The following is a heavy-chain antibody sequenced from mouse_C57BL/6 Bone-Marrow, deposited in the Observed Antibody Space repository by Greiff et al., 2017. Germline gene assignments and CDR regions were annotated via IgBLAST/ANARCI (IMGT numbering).Heavy chain of an antibody. V-gene: IGHV1-64*01. CDR2: IHPNSGST. CDR3: AREEANWAYYFDY. D-gene: IGHD4-1*01. CDR1: GYTFTSYW. J-gene: IGHJ2*01. Sequence: VQLQQPGAELVKPGASVKLSCKASGYTFTSYWMHWVKQRPGQGLEWIGMIHPNSGSTNYNEKFKSKATLTVDKSSSTAYMQFSSLTSEDSAVYYCAREEANWAYYFDYWGQGTTLTVSS.